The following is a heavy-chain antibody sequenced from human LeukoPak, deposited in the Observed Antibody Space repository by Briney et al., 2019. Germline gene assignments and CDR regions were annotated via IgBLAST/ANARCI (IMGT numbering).Heavy chain of an antibody. J-gene: IGHJ4*02. CDR1: GGSISSSSYY. CDR2: IYYSGST. V-gene: IGHV4-39*07. CDR3: ARDKSKGGSGWYYFDY. D-gene: IGHD6-19*01. Sequence: PSETLSLTCTVSGGSISSSSYYWGWIRQPPGKGLEWIGSIYYSGSTYYNPSLKSRVTISVDTSKNQFSLKLSSVTAADTAVYYCARDKSKGGSGWYYFDYWGQGTLVTVSS.